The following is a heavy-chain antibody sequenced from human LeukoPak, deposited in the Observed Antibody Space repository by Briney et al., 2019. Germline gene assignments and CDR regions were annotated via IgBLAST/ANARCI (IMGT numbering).Heavy chain of an antibody. Sequence: SETLSLTCTVSGGSITSYYWSWIRQPPGKGLEYIGYFYYSGSTYYNPSLKSRVTISVDTSKNQFSLKLSSVTAADTAVYYCARDTNGWFDPWGQGTLVTVSS. V-gene: IGHV4-59*01. D-gene: IGHD1-1*01. J-gene: IGHJ5*02. CDR2: FYYSGST. CDR1: GGSITSYY. CDR3: ARDTNGWFDP.